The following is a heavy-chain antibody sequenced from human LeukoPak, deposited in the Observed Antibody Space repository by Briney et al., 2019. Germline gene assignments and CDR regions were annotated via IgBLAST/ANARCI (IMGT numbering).Heavy chain of an antibody. CDR2: TSYDGSNK. Sequence: GGSLRLSCAASGFTFSDYYMSWIRQAPGKGLEWVAVTSYDGSNKYYADSVKGRFTISRDNSKNTLYLQMNSLRAEDTAVYYCAKDRLHCSGGSCYSGAFDIWGQGTMVTVSS. J-gene: IGHJ3*02. D-gene: IGHD2-15*01. CDR1: GFTFSDYY. CDR3: AKDRLHCSGGSCYSGAFDI. V-gene: IGHV3-30*18.